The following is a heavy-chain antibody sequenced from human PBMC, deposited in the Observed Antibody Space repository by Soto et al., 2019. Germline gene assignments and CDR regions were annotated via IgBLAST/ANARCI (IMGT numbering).Heavy chain of an antibody. J-gene: IGHJ6*02. CDR3: ARAPPTYYDILTSTQHLRYGMDV. V-gene: IGHV1-2*04. CDR1: GYTFTGYY. Sequence: ASVKVSCKASGYTFTGYYMHWVRQAPGQGLEWMGWINPNSGGTNYAQKFQGWVTMTRDTSISTAYMELSRLRSDDTAVYYCARAPPTYYDILTSTQHLRYGMDVWGQGTTVTVSS. D-gene: IGHD3-9*01. CDR2: INPNSGGT.